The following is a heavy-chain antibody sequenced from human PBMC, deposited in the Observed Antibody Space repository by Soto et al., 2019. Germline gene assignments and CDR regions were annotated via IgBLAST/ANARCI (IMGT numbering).Heavy chain of an antibody. Sequence: EVQLVESGGGLVQPGGSLRLSCAASGFTFSSYSMNWVRQAPGKGLEWVSYISSSSSTIYYADSVKGRFTISRDNAKNSLYLQMNSLRDEDTAVYYCASIFITGLHYDYYYGMDVWGQGTTVTVSS. J-gene: IGHJ6*02. V-gene: IGHV3-48*02. CDR2: ISSSSSTI. D-gene: IGHD1-20*01. CDR3: ASIFITGLHYDYYYGMDV. CDR1: GFTFSSYS.